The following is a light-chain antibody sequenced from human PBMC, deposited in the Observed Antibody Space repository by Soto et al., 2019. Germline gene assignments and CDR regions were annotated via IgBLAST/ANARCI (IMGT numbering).Light chain of an antibody. CDR1: QSVSSN. V-gene: IGKV3-15*01. J-gene: IGKJ1*01. Sequence: EIGMTQSPATLSVSPGERATLSCRASQSVSSNLAWYQQKPGQAPRLLMFGASTRATGIPARFSGSGSGTEFTLTISSLQSEDYAIYYCQQHKDWPWTLGQGTKVDIK. CDR3: QQHKDWPWT. CDR2: GAS.